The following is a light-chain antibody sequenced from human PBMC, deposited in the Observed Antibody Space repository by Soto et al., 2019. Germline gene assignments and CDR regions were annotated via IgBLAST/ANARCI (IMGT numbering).Light chain of an antibody. V-gene: IGLV2-23*02. CDR1: SSDVANYNL. CDR2: EVS. J-gene: IGLJ1*01. Sequence: QSALTQPASVSGSPGQSITISCTGASSDVANYNLVSWYQQHPGKAPKLMIYEVSKRPSGVSSRFSGSKSGNTASLTISGLQAEDEADYYCCSYAGTSTYVFGTGTKLTVL. CDR3: CSYAGTSTYV.